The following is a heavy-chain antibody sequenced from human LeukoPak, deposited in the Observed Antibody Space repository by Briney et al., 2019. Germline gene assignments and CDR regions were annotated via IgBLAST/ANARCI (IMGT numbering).Heavy chain of an antibody. CDR2: INPAGGST. V-gene: IGHV1-46*01. Sequence: ASVKVSCTASGYTFTNYYSHWVRQAPGQGLEWMGIINPAGGSTGYAQKFQGRVTMTRDTSTSTVYMELSSMRSEDTAVYYCARYNGDLTGGFDYWGQGTLVTASS. J-gene: IGHJ4*02. D-gene: IGHD4-17*01. CDR1: GYTFTNYY. CDR3: ARYNGDLTGGFDY.